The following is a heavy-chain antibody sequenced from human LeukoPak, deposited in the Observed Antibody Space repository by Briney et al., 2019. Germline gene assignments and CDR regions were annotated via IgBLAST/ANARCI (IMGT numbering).Heavy chain of an antibody. CDR3: AKGDYDFWSGYYWPSNYYYGMDV. Sequence: PGGSLRLSCAASGFTFSSYGMHWVRQAPGKGLEWVAVISYDGSNKYYADSVKGRFTISRDNAKNSLYLQMNSLRAEDTALYYCAKGDYDFWSGYYWPSNYYYGMDVWGQGTTVTVSS. V-gene: IGHV3-30*18. CDR1: GFTFSSYG. J-gene: IGHJ6*02. CDR2: ISYDGSNK. D-gene: IGHD3-3*01.